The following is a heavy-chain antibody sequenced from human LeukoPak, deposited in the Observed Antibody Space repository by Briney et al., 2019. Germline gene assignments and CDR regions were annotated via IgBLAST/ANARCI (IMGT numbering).Heavy chain of an antibody. CDR1: GYSFTSYW. J-gene: IGHJ6*02. CDR2: IYPGDSDT. V-gene: IGHV5-51*01. CDR3: ARHFYYGSGSSSLIMDV. Sequence: GESLKISCKGSGYSFTSYWIGWVRQMPGKGLEWMGIIYPGDSDTRYSPSFQGQVTISADKSISTAYLQWSSLKASDTAMYYCARHFYYGSGSSSLIMDVWGQGTTVTVSS. D-gene: IGHD3-10*01.